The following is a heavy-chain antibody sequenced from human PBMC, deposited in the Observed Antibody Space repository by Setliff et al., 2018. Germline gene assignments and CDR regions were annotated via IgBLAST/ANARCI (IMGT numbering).Heavy chain of an antibody. J-gene: IGHJ6*03. V-gene: IGHV1-18*01. CDR2: ISTYNVNT. CDR3: ARRNFYYDSRGFALYGYYMDA. D-gene: IGHD3-22*01. CDR1: GYPFTNHG. Sequence: ASVKVSCKASGYPFTNHGITWVRQAPGQGLEWLGWISTYNVNTTYAQKLQDRVTMTTDTSTSTAYMELRSLKSDDTAVYYCARRNFYYDSRGFALYGYYMDAWGKGTTVTAP.